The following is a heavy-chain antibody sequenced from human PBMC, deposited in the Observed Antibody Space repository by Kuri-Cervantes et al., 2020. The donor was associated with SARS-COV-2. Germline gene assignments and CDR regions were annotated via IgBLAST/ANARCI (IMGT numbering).Heavy chain of an antibody. J-gene: IGHJ4*02. D-gene: IGHD2-15*01. V-gene: IGHV3-48*01. CDR3: AKDQHGIVVVVAAIDS. Sequence: GESLKISCAASGFTFSSYSMNWVRQAPGKGLEWVSYISSSSSTIYYADSVKGRFTISRDNAKNSLYLQMNSLRAEDTAVYYCAKDQHGIVVVVAAIDSWGQGTLVTVSS. CDR1: GFTFSSYS. CDR2: ISSSSSTI.